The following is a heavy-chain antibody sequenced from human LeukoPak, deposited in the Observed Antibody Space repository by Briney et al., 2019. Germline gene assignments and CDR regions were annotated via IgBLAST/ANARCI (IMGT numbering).Heavy chain of an antibody. Sequence: GGSLRLSCAASGFTFSSYGMHWVRQAPGKGLEWVAVISYDGSNKYYADSVKGRFTISRDNSKNTLYLQMNSLRAEDTAVYYCARAYSSSSVRFDYWGQGTLVTVSS. CDR1: GFTFSSYG. J-gene: IGHJ4*02. D-gene: IGHD6-6*01. CDR3: ARAYSSSSVRFDY. V-gene: IGHV3-30*19. CDR2: ISYDGSNK.